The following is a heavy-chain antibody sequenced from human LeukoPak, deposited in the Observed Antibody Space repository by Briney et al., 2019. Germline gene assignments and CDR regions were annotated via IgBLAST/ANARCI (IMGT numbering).Heavy chain of an antibody. CDR2: IYYSGST. V-gene: IGHV4-59*13. Sequence: SETLSLTCSVSGGSLSTYHWSWIRLSPVKGLEWIGYIYYSGSTNYNPSLKSRVTISVDTSKNQFSLKLSSVTAADTAVYYCASLGGASGSGAFDYWGQGTLVTVSS. CDR3: ASLGGASGSGAFDY. J-gene: IGHJ4*02. CDR1: GGSLSTYH. D-gene: IGHD3-10*01.